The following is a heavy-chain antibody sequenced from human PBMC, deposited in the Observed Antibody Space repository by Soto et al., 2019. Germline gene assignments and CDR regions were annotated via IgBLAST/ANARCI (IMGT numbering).Heavy chain of an antibody. J-gene: IGHJ6*02. CDR1: GGTLSSYA. Sequence: YVKFSCQSSGGTLSSYAISWVRQALGQALEWMGAIISIIAKANYAHKFEGRVTITADKTTITADMELSSLRSEVTAVFCCARDANKITMIVDGMDVWGQGTTVTVSS. CDR3: ARDANKITMIVDGMDV. V-gene: IGHV1-69*06. CDR2: IISIIAKA. D-gene: IGHD3-22*01.